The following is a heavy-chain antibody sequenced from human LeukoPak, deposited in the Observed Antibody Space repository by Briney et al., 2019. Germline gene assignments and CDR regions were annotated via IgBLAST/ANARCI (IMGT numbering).Heavy chain of an antibody. J-gene: IGHJ4*02. CDR3: AKGDDSGGYFDFDY. CDR2: IRYDGSNK. V-gene: IGHV3-30*02. CDR1: GFTFSSYG. Sequence: GGSLRLSCAASGFTFSSYGTHWVRQAPGKGLEWVAFIRYDGSNKYYADSVKGRFTISRDNSKNTLYLQMNSLRAEDTAVYYCAKGDDSGGYFDFDYWGQGTLVTVSS. D-gene: IGHD3-22*01.